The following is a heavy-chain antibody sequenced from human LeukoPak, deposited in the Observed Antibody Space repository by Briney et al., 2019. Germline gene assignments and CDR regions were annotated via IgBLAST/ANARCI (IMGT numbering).Heavy chain of an antibody. CDR2: ISSSSSTI. D-gene: IGHD2-2*01. J-gene: IGHJ4*02. CDR1: GFTFSSNS. CDR3: ARAPILAGYCSSTTCHGPY. Sequence: GGSLRLSCAASGFTFSSNSMNWVRQAPGKGLEWVSYISSSSSTIYYADSVKGRFTISRDNAKNSLYLQMNSLRAEDTAVYYCARAPILAGYCSSTTCHGPYWGQGTLVTVSS. V-gene: IGHV3-48*01.